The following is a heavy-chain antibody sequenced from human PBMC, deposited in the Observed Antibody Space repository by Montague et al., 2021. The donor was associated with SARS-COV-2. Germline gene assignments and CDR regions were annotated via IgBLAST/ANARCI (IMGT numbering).Heavy chain of an antibody. D-gene: IGHD3-10*01. V-gene: IGHV4-59*08. Sequence: SETLSLTCTVSGGSISSSYWTWNRQPPGKGLEWIGYIYYSGSTSYNPSLKSRVTMSVDTSKNQFFLKLSSVTAADTAVYYCARSSGSYSTFDFWGQGTLVTVSS. CDR3: ARSSGSYSTFDF. J-gene: IGHJ4*02. CDR1: GGSISSSY. CDR2: IYYSGST.